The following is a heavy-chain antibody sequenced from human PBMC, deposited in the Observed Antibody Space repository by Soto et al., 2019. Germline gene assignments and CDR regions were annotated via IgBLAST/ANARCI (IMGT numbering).Heavy chain of an antibody. J-gene: IGHJ6*02. V-gene: IGHV1-69*13. Sequence: SVKVSCKASGVTFSSYAISWVRQAPGQGLEWMGGIIPIFGTANYAQKFQGRVTITADESTSTAYMELSSLRSEDTAVYYCARRWYSSSSDYYYYGMDVWGQ. CDR1: GVTFSSYA. D-gene: IGHD6-6*01. CDR2: IIPIFGTA. CDR3: ARRWYSSSSDYYYYGMDV.